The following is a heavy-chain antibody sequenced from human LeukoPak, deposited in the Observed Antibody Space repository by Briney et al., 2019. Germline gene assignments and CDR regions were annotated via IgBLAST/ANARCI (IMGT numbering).Heavy chain of an antibody. D-gene: IGHD2-2*01. J-gene: IGHJ4*02. CDR1: GFMFSNFA. CDR3: AKDQGQAVVPRRFDN. Sequence: GGALRLSCAASGFMFSNFAMSWVRQAPGKGLEWVSTIYYSGGNTYSADSVKGRFTISRDNAKNTLYLQMNSLRAEDTAVYYCAKDQGQAVVPRRFDNWGQGTLVTVSS. CDR2: IYYSGGNT. V-gene: IGHV3-23*01.